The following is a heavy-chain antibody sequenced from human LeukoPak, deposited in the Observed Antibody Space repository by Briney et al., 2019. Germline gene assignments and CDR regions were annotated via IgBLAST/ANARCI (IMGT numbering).Heavy chain of an antibody. V-gene: IGHV3-7*01. Sequence: PGGSLRLSCAASGFTFSNYWMTWVRQTPGKGLEWVANIKQDGSEKYYVDSVKGRFIISRDNAKNSLYLQMNSLRAEDTAVYYCARDLGCSSTSCYTGAHWFDPWGQGTLVTVSS. J-gene: IGHJ5*02. CDR3: ARDLGCSSTSCYTGAHWFDP. D-gene: IGHD2-2*02. CDR2: IKQDGSEK. CDR1: GFTFSNYW.